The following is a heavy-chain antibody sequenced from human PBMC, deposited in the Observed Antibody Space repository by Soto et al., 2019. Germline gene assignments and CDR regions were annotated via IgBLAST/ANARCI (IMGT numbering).Heavy chain of an antibody. CDR3: ARARWANDAFDI. CDR2: INSDGSST. CDR1: GFTFSSYW. Sequence: EVQLVESGGGLVQPGGSLRLSYAASGFTFSSYWMHWVRQALGKGLVWVSRINSDGSSTSYADSVKGRFTISRDNAKNTLYLQMNSLRAEDTAVYYCARARWANDAFDIWGQGTMVTVSS. J-gene: IGHJ3*02. D-gene: IGHD1-26*01. V-gene: IGHV3-74*01.